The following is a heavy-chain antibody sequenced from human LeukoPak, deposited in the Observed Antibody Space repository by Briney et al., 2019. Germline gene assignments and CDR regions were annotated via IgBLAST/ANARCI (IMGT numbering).Heavy chain of an antibody. J-gene: IGHJ4*02. V-gene: IGHV5-51*01. CDR1: GYSFSNYW. CDR2: IYPGDYET. CDR3: AIPPGYCGNDCSFDH. D-gene: IGHD2-21*02. Sequence: GESLKISCEGSGYSFSNYWIGWVRQMPGKGLEWMWIIYPGDYETRYSPSFQGLVTISVDKSISTAYLQWSSLKASDTAMYSCAIPPGYCGNDCSFDHWGQGTLVTVSS.